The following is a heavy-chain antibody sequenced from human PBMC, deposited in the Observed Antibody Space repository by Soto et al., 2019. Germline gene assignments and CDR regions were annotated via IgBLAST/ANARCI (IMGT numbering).Heavy chain of an antibody. D-gene: IGHD3-10*01. Sequence: EVQLVESGGGKVQPGGSLRLSCAASGFTFSDYRMAWVRQAPGKGLEWVANIKQDGSEKDYVDSVKGRFTISRDNAKNSLYLQMNSLRVEDTAVYYCTRNRGYGSRSYPFDPWGQGTLVSVSS. CDR2: IKQDGSEK. CDR1: GFTFSDYR. CDR3: TRNRGYGSRSYPFDP. J-gene: IGHJ5*02. V-gene: IGHV3-7*04.